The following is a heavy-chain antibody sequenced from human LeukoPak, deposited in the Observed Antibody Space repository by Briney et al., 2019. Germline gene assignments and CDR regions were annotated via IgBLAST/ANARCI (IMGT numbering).Heavy chain of an antibody. D-gene: IGHD6-13*01. J-gene: IGHJ4*02. CDR1: GYTFTSYY. V-gene: IGHV1-2*04. Sequence: ASVKVSCKASGYTFTSYYMHWVRQAPGQGLEWMGWINPNSGGTNYAQKFQGWVTMTRDTSIGTAYMELSRLRSDDTAVYYCAIFAAGLDYWGQGTLVTVSS. CDR2: INPNSGGT. CDR3: AIFAAGLDY.